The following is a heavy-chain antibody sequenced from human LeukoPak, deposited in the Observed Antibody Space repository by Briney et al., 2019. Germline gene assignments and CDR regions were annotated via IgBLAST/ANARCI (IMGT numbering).Heavy chain of an antibody. Sequence: ASVKVSCKASGYTFTIYGISWVRQAPGQGLERMGWISAYNGNTNYAQKLQGRVTMTTDTSTSTSYMELRSLRSEDTAVYYCARGSLDQLLYYYYYYGMDVWGQGTTVTVSS. V-gene: IGHV1-18*01. CDR3: ARGSLDQLLYYYYYYGMDV. CDR2: ISAYNGNT. CDR1: GYTFTIYG. J-gene: IGHJ6*02. D-gene: IGHD2-2*01.